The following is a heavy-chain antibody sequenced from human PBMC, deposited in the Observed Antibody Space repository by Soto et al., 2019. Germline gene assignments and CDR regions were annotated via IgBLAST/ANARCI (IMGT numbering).Heavy chain of an antibody. D-gene: IGHD3-22*01. J-gene: IGHJ4*02. Sequence: GGSLRLSCAASGFTFSSYAMSWVRQAPGKGLEWVSAISGSGGSTYYADSVKGRFTISRDNSKNTLYLQMNSLRAEDTAVYYCAKASPTHFITMIVVKVNYFDYWGQGTLVTVSS. CDR3: AKASPTHFITMIVVKVNYFDY. V-gene: IGHV3-23*01. CDR1: GFTFSSYA. CDR2: ISGSGGST.